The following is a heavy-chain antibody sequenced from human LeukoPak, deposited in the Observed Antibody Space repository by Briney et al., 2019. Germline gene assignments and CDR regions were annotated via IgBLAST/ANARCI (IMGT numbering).Heavy chain of an antibody. Sequence: GGSLSSPVQPLDSAYWMSWVRQAPGKGLEWVANINQDGSDKYYVDSVMGRFTISKDNAKNSVYLQMNSLRPEDTAIYYCAWYGVTHGLDVWGHGTTVTVSS. J-gene: IGHJ6*02. CDR1: DSAYW. D-gene: IGHD3-10*01. CDR2: INQDGSDK. V-gene: IGHV3-7*01. CDR3: AWYGVTHGLDV.